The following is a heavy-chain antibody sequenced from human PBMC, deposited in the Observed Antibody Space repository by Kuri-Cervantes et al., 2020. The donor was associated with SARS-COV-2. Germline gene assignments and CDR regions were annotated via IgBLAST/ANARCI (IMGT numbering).Heavy chain of an antibody. CDR1: GGSISSSSYY. CDR2: IWYSGST. V-gene: IGHV4-39*01. Sequence: GSLRLSCTVPGGSISSSSYYWGWIRQPPGKGLGWIGSIWYSGSTYYNPSLKRRGIIHVDTTKNQSSQKLSTGTAADTTVYYYSGNYGLSSSYPPTPLRWGQGNLVNGSS. D-gene: IGHD3-3*01. J-gene: IGHJ4*02. CDR3: SGNYGLSSSYPPTPLR.